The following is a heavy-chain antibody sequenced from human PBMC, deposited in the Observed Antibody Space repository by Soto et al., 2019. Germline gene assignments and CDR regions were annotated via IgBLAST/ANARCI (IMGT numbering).Heavy chain of an antibody. J-gene: IGHJ5*02. CDR1: GGSISSGGYY. CDR2: IYYSGST. V-gene: IGHV4-31*03. D-gene: IGHD2-15*01. Sequence: LSLTCTVSGGSISSGGYYWSWIRQHPGKGLEWIGYIYYSGSTYYNPSLKSRVTISVDTSKNQFSLKLSSVTAADTAVYYCATRRVSAAPNWFDPWGQGTLVTVS. CDR3: ATRRVSAAPNWFDP.